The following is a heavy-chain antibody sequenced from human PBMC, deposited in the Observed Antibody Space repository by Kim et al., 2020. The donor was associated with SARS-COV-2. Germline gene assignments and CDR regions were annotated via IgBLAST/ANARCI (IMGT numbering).Heavy chain of an antibody. CDR3: AKTTTVTSVWFDP. V-gene: IGHV3-23*03. J-gene: IGHJ5*02. D-gene: IGHD4-17*01. CDR2: IYSGGSST. Sequence: GGSLRLSCAASGFTFSSYAMSWVRQAPGKGLEWVSVIYSGGSSTYYADSVKGRFTISRDNSKNTLYLQMNSLRAEDTAVYYCAKTTTVTSVWFDPWGQGTLVTVSS. CDR1: GFTFSSYA.